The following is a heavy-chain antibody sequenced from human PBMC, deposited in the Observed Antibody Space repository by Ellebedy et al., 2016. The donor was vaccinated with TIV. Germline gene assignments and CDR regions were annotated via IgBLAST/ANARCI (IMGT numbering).Heavy chain of an antibody. J-gene: IGHJ2*01. CDR2: IYYSGST. V-gene: IGHV4-59*01. CDR1: GGSISSYY. D-gene: IGHD7-27*01. Sequence: MPSETLSLTCTVSGGSISSYYWSWIRQPPGKGLEWIGYIYYSGSTNHNPSLKSRVTISVDTSKNQFSLKLSSVTAADTAVYYCASRTGPHWYFDLWGRGTLVTVSS. CDR3: ASRTGPHWYFDL.